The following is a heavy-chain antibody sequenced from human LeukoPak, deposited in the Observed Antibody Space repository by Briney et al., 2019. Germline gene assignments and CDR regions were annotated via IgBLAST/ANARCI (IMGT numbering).Heavy chain of an antibody. D-gene: IGHD2-2*01. CDR2: IKQDGSEK. V-gene: IGHV3-7*01. CDR1: GFTFSSYW. J-gene: IGHJ4*02. CDR3: ARDRGGYCSSTSCPAGY. Sequence: GGSLRLSCAASGFTFSSYWMSWVRQAPGKGLEWVANIKQDGSEKYYVDSVKGRFTISRDNAKNSLYLQMNSLRAEDTAVYYCARDRGGYCSSTSCPAGYWGQGTLVTVSS.